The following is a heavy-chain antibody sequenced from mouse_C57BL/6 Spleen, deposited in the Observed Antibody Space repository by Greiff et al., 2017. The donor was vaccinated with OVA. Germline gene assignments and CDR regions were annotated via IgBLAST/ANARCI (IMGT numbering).Heavy chain of an antibody. D-gene: IGHD2-4*01. J-gene: IGHJ1*03. CDR3: AKGYDYDGSNWYFDV. Sequence: VQLQESGTELVKPGASVKLSCKASGYTFTSYWMHWVKQRPGHGLEWIGNINPSNGGTNYNEKFKSKATPNVVKSSSTASMQRSSLTAEDSAVYYCAKGYDYDGSNWYFDVWGTGTTVTVSA. V-gene: IGHV1-53*01. CDR1: GYTFTSYW. CDR2: INPSNGGT.